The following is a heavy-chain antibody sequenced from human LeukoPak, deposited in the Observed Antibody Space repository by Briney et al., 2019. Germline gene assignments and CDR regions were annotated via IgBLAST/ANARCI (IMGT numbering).Heavy chain of an antibody. V-gene: IGHV1-3*01. CDR2: INAGNGNT. CDR1: GSTFTAFA. CDR3: ASRYCSTTSCYGVYYYGMDV. Sequence: ASVKVSCKASGSTFTAFAMHWVRRAPGQRLEWMGWINAGNGNTEYSRKFQGRVTITRDTSATTAYMELGSLSSEDTAVYYCASRYCSTTSCYGVYYYGMDVWGQGTTVTVSS. J-gene: IGHJ6*02. D-gene: IGHD2-2*01.